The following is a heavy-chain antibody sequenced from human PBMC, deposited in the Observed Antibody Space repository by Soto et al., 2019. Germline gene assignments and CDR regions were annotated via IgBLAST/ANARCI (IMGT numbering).Heavy chain of an antibody. D-gene: IGHD3-22*01. CDR1: GGIFGSHG. V-gene: IGHV1-69*01. CDR3: VRDRRIHYSDPHDEFVASDYEV. J-gene: IGHJ3*01. Sequence: QVQLIQSEAEVKKPGSSVRVSCTASGGIFGSHGFSWVRQAPGQRLEWVGGFIPIFRTLTYTEKFQARVRIAADESTNTVYLDLSSLTSEDTAVYYCVRDRRIHYSDPHDEFVASDYEVWGQGTMVSVSS. CDR2: FIPIFRTL.